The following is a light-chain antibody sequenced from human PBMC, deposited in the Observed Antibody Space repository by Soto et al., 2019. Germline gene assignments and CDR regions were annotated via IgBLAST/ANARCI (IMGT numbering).Light chain of an antibody. CDR2: DVS. Sequence: QSVLTQPASVSGSPGQSITISCTGTSSDVGSYDYVSWYQQHPGKAPKPMIYDVSHRPSGVSNRFSGSKSGNTASLTISGLQAEDEADYYCSSYTISSTLVFGGGTKLTVL. V-gene: IGLV2-14*01. J-gene: IGLJ2*01. CDR3: SSYTISSTLV. CDR1: SSDVGSYDY.